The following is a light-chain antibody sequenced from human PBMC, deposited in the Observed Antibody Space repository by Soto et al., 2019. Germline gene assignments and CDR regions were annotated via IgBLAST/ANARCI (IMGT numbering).Light chain of an antibody. CDR1: QSVSSSY. J-gene: IGKJ4*01. Sequence: EVGLTQSPGTLSFSPGKRATLSCRASQSVSSSYLAWYQQKPGQAPRLLIYDASSRATGIPDRFSGSGSGTDFTLTISRLEPEDFAVYYCQQYHNWPLTFGGGTKVDIK. CDR3: QQYHNWPLT. CDR2: DAS. V-gene: IGKV3-20*01.